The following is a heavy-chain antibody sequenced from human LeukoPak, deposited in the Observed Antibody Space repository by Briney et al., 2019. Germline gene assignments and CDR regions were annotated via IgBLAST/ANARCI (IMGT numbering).Heavy chain of an antibody. CDR1: GYTFTSYD. CDR3: ARTDGDLDY. D-gene: IGHD3-10*01. J-gene: IGHJ4*02. Sequence: ASVKVSCKASGYTFTSYDINWVRQATGQGLEWMGWMNPKSGNTGYAQKFQSRVTMTRSSSISTAYMELSSLRSEDTAVYYCARTDGDLDYWGQGTLVTVPS. CDR2: MNPKSGNT. V-gene: IGHV1-8*01.